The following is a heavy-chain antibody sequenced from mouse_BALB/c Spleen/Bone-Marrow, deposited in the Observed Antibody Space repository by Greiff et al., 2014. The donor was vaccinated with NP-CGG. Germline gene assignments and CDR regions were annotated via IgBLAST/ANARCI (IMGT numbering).Heavy chain of an antibody. Sequence: ESGAELVKPGASVKLSCKASGYTFTSYWMHWVKQRPGQGLEWIGEINPSNGRTNYNEKFKSKATLTVDKSSSTAYMQLSSLTSEDSAVYYCARTTTVVATYYFDYWGQGTTLTVSS. CDR1: GYTFTSYW. D-gene: IGHD1-1*01. CDR3: ARTTTVVATYYFDY. CDR2: INPSNGRT. V-gene: IGHV1S81*02. J-gene: IGHJ2*01.